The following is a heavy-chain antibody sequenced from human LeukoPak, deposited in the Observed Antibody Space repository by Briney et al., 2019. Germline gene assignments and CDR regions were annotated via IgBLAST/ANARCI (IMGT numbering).Heavy chain of an antibody. CDR2: INSDGSST. CDR1: GFTFSTYW. CDR3: ARDEGDQWQPLDY. V-gene: IGHV3-74*01. D-gene: IGHD6-19*01. J-gene: IGHJ4*02. Sequence: PGGSLRLSCAASGFTFSTYWMHWVRQASGKGLVWVSRINSDGSSTIYADSVKGRFTMSRDNAKKTLYLQMNSLRAEDTAVYYCARDEGDQWQPLDYWGQGTLVTVSS.